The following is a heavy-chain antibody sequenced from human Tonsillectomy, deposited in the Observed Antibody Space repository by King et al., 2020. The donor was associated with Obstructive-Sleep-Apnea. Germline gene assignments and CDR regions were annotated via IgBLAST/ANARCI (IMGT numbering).Heavy chain of an antibody. D-gene: IGHD4-17*01. CDR1: GYSISSGHY. CDR3: ARLELWPDYGDYIHHSY. Sequence: VQLQESGPGLVKPSETLSLTCTVSGYSISSGHYWGWIRQSPGKGLEWIGTIYHSGSTYHNPSLKSRVTISVDTSKNQFSLKLSSVTAADTAVYFCARLELWPDYGDYIHHSYWGQGTLVIVSS. J-gene: IGHJ4*02. V-gene: IGHV4-38-2*02. CDR2: IYHSGST.